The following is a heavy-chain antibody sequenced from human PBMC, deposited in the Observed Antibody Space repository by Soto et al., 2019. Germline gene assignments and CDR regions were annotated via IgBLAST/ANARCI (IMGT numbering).Heavy chain of an antibody. Sequence: GGSLRLSYAASGFTFSNAWMNWVRQAPGKGLEWVGRIKSKTDGGTTDYAAPVKGRFTISRDDSKNTLYLQMNSLKTEDTAVYYCTTARGHLGYCSSTSCYGGLDYWGQGTLVTVS. V-gene: IGHV3-15*07. CDR1: GFTFSNAW. CDR3: TTARGHLGYCSSTSCYGGLDY. D-gene: IGHD2-2*01. CDR2: IKSKTDGGTT. J-gene: IGHJ4*02.